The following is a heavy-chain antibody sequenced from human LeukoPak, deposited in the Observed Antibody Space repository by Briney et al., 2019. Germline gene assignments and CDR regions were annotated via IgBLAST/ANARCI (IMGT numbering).Heavy chain of an antibody. CDR2: IKSEVDGGTT. V-gene: IGHV3-15*01. Sequence: GGSLRLSCAVSGFTFSHAWMSWVRQAPGKGLEWVGRIKSEVDGGTTDYAAPVKGRFTIARDDSKSTLYLQMNSLKSEDTAVYYCTTVRGFCGGRSCLGYWGQGTLVTVSS. CDR1: GFTFSHAW. J-gene: IGHJ4*02. D-gene: IGHD2-15*01. CDR3: TTVRGFCGGRSCLGY.